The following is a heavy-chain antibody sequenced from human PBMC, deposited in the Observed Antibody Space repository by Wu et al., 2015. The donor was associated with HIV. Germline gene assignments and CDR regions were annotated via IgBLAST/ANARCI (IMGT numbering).Heavy chain of an antibody. J-gene: IGHJ6*03. D-gene: IGHD3-3*01. Sequence: QVHLEQSGVEVKKPGASVKVSCKASGYTFTSYGINWVRQAPGQGLEWMGWINTFNGNTEYAQNLQGRVTMTTDTSTNTAYMELRSLRSDDTATYYCARVPSVDFWSGHGADYYMDVVGQRDHGHRLL. CDR1: GYTFTSYG. CDR2: INTFNGNT. V-gene: IGHV1-18*01. CDR3: ARVPSVDFWSGHGADYYMDV.